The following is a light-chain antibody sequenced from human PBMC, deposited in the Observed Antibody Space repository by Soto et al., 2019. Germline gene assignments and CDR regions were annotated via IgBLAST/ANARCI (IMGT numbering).Light chain of an antibody. CDR2: AAS. CDR3: QHYKTSSPA. J-gene: IGKJ1*01. V-gene: IGKV1-5*01. CDR1: QSISDW. Sequence: IQMTQSPPTLSASVGYIVTMTCRASQSISDWLAWYQQKPGKAPKLLIYAASTLESRVPSRFSGTGSGTEFTLTISGLQPDDFATYYCQHYKTSSPAFGQGTKVDNK.